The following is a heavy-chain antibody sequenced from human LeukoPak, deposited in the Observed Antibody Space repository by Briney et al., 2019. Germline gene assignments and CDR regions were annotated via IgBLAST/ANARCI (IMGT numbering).Heavy chain of an antibody. CDR1: GFTFSAYH. CDR3: ARDPPSFQY. Sequence: GGSLRLSCAASGFTFSAYHINWVRQAPGKGLEWVSTISSSRSSYIYYADSVKGRFTISRDNAKNSLYLQMNSLRAEDTAVYYCARDPPSFQYWGQGTLVTVSA. V-gene: IGHV3-21*01. CDR2: ISSSRSSYI. J-gene: IGHJ1*01.